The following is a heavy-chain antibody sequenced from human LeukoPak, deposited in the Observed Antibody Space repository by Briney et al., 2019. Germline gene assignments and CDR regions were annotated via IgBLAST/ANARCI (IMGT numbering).Heavy chain of an antibody. V-gene: IGHV3-20*04. Sequence: PGGSLRLSCAASGLTFDDYGMSWVRQGPGKGLEWVSAINWNGDSTGYADSVRGRFTISRDNAKNSLYLQMNSLRADDTALYYCARCSRSSTDCYSEFDIWGQGTMVTVSS. CDR3: ARCSRSSTDCYSEFDI. D-gene: IGHD2-2*02. CDR1: GLTFDDYG. CDR2: INWNGDST. J-gene: IGHJ3*02.